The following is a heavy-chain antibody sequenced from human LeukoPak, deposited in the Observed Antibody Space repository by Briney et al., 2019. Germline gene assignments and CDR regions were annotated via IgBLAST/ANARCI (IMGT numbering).Heavy chain of an antibody. CDR2: IYYSGST. J-gene: IGHJ3*02. V-gene: IGHV4-59*01. Sequence: PSETLSLTCTVSGGSISSYYWSWIRQPPGKGLEWIGYIYYSGSTNYNPSLKSRVTISVDTSKNQFSLKLSSVTAADTAVYYCAREILLMGAFDIWGQGTMVTVSS. CDR1: GGSISSYY. CDR3: AREILLMGAFDI. D-gene: IGHD2/OR15-2a*01.